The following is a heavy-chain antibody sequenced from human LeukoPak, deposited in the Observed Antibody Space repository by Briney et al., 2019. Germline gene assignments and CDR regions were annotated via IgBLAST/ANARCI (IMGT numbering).Heavy chain of an antibody. CDR3: ARGSGSVGGNSVRRRSDAIDY. D-gene: IGHD4-23*01. CDR1: GGSFSGYY. CDR2: INHSGST. V-gene: IGHV4-34*01. J-gene: IGHJ4*02. Sequence: SETLSLTCAVYGGSFSGYYWSWIRQPPGKGLEWIGEINHSGSTNYNPSLKSRVTISVDTSKNQFSLKLSSVTAADTAVYYCARGSGSVGGNSVRRRSDAIDYWGQGTLVTVSS.